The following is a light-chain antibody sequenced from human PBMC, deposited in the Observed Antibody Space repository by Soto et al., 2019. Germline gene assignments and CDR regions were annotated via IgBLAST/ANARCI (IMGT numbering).Light chain of an antibody. Sequence: IVLTQSPGTLSLSPGERATLSCRASQSVTSNYLAWYQHKPGQAPRLLIYGASSRATGVPDRFSGSGSGTDFTLTISRLEPEDFAVYYCHQYGWSYTFGQGIKLEIK. J-gene: IGKJ2*01. CDR2: GAS. V-gene: IGKV3-20*01. CDR3: HQYGWSYT. CDR1: QSVTSNY.